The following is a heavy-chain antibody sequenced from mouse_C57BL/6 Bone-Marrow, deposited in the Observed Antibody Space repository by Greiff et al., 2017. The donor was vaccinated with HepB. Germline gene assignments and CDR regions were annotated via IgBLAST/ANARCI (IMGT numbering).Heavy chain of an antibody. J-gene: IGHJ4*01. CDR2: ISDGGSYT. CDR1: GFTFSSYA. D-gene: IGHD2-4*01. V-gene: IGHV5-4*03. Sequence: DVKLVESGGGLVKPGGSLKLSCAASGFTFSSYAMSWVRQTPEKRLEWVATISDGGSYTYYPDNVKGRFTISRDNAKNNLYLQMSHLKSEDTAMYYCARPPYYDYDDAMDYWGQGTAVTVSS. CDR3: ARPPYYDYDDAMDY.